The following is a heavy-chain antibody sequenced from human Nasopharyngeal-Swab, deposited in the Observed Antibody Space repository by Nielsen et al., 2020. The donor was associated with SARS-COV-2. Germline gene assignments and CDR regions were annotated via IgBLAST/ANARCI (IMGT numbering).Heavy chain of an antibody. D-gene: IGHD3-22*01. J-gene: IGHJ3*02. Sequence: WIRQPPGKGLEWIGFIYYSGNTNYNPSLKSRVTMSVDTSKNQFSLRLSSVTAADTAMYYCARGGGGYPRDAFDIWGQGTMVTVSS. V-gene: IGHV4-59*01. CDR3: ARGGGGYPRDAFDI. CDR2: IYYSGNT.